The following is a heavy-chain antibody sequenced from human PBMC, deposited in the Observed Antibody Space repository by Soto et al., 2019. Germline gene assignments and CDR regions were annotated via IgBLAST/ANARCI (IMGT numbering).Heavy chain of an antibody. D-gene: IGHD5-12*01. Sequence: GASVKVSCKASGYTFTSYYMHWVRQAPGQGLEWMGIINPSGGSTSYAQKFQGRVTMTRDTSTSTVYMELSSLRSEDTAVYYCARDPVYGSGYDFEYYMAVWGKGTTVTVSS. CDR1: GYTFTSYY. CDR3: ARDPVYGSGYDFEYYMAV. V-gene: IGHV1-46*03. J-gene: IGHJ6*03. CDR2: INPSGGST.